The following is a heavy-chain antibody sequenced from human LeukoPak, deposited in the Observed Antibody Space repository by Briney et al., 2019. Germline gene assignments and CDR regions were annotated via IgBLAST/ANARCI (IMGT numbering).Heavy chain of an antibody. CDR1: GSTFDDYA. CDR2: ISGDGGST. D-gene: IGHD2-15*01. V-gene: IGHV3-43*02. CDR3: AKDTRGYCSGGSCHMFDY. Sequence: GGSLRLSCAASGSTFDDYAMHWVRQAPGKGLEWVSLISGDGGSTYYADSVKGRFTISRDNSKNSLYLQMNSLRTEDTALYYCAKDTRGYCSGGSCHMFDYWGQGTLVTVSS. J-gene: IGHJ4*02.